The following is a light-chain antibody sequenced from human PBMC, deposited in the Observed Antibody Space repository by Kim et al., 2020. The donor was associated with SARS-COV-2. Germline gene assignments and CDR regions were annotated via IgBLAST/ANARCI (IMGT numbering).Light chain of an antibody. J-gene: IGLJ1*01. V-gene: IGLV3-1*01. CDR3: QAWDSSTLYV. CDR2: QDT. CDR1: KLGDRY. Sequence: VSPGQTAHIPCSGDKLGDRYISWYQQKPGQSPLLVIYQDTKRPSGIPERFSGSTSGNTATLTITGAQAMDEADYYCQAWDSSTLYVFGAGTKVTVL.